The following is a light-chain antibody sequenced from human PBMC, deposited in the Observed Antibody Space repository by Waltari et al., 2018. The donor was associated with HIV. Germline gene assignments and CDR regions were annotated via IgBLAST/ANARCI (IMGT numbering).Light chain of an antibody. CDR3: SSYSSSSTWI. V-gene: IGLV2-14*01. Sequence: QSALTQPASLSGSPGQSFTIPCSGTGSHVGAYDFVCWYQQHPCKAPKPMISEVTHRASGVSSRFSGSKSGNTASLPISGLQAEDEADYYCSSYSSSSTWIFGGGTKLTVL. CDR2: EVT. CDR1: GSHVGAYDF. J-gene: IGLJ2*01.